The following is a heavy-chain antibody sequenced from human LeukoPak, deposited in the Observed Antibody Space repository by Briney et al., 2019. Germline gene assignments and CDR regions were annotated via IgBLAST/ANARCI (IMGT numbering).Heavy chain of an antibody. J-gene: IGHJ4*02. V-gene: IGHV2-5*02. CDR3: VHRRRYAGYDHY. D-gene: IGHD5-12*01. Sequence: SGPTLVKPTQTLTLTCTFSGLSLTTNGVGVGWIRQPPGKPLEWLALIYWDDDKRYSPPLKSRLTITKDTSRNQVVLTMTSMDPVDTATYYCVHRRRYAGYDHYWGQGTLVTVSS. CDR1: GLSLTTNGVG. CDR2: IYWDDDK.